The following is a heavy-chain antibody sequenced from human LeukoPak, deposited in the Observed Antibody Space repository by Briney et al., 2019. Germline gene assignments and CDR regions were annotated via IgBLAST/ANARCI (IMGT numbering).Heavy chain of an antibody. CDR2: INWNGGST. J-gene: IGHJ4*02. Sequence: GGSLRLSCAASGFTFDDYGMSWVRQAPGKGLEWVSGINWNGGSTGYADSVKGRFTISRDNAKNSLYLQMNSLRAEDTALYYCARGIYDYVWGSYRFDHWGQGTLVTVSS. D-gene: IGHD3-16*02. CDR1: GFTFDDYG. CDR3: ARGIYDYVWGSYRFDH. V-gene: IGHV3-20*04.